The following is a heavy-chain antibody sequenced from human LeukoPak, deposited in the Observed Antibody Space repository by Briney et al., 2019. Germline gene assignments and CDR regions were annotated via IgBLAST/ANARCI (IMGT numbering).Heavy chain of an antibody. V-gene: IGHV4-39*07. CDR2: IYYSGST. D-gene: IGHD6-13*01. CDR3: ARGLPAAAVRSYLIDY. CDR1: GGSISSSSYY. J-gene: IGHJ4*02. Sequence: SETLSLTCTVSGGSISSSSYYWGWIRQPPGKGLEWIGSIYYSGSTYYNPSLKSRVTISVDTSKNQFSLKLSSVTAADTAVYYCARGLPAAAVRSYLIDYWGQGTLVTVSS.